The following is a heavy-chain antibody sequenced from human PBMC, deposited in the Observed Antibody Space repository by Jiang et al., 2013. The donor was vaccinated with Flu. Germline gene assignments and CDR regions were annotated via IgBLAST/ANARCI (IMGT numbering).Heavy chain of an antibody. CDR3: ARDREYSSSSGIEYFQH. J-gene: IGHJ1*01. CDR1: GGSISSGSYY. Sequence: GPGLVKPSQTLSLTCTVSGGSISSGSYYWSWIRQPAGKGLEWIGRIYTSGSTNYNPSLKSRVTISVDTSKNQFSLKLSSVTAADTAVYYCARDREYSSSSGIEYFQHWGQGTLVTVSS. CDR2: IYTSGST. V-gene: IGHV4-61*02. D-gene: IGHD6-6*01.